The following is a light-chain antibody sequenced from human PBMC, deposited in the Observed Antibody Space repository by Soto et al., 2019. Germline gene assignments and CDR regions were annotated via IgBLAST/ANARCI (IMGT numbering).Light chain of an antibody. CDR3: QQYNSLPPIT. V-gene: IGKV3-15*01. CDR1: QSVRTK. Sequence: EIVMTQSPGTLSVSPGEGATLFCRASQSVRTKLAWYQQRAGQAPRLLMYGASTRATGIPDRFSGSGSGTEFTLTISSLQSEDFAVYYCQQYNSLPPITFGQGTRLEIK. CDR2: GAS. J-gene: IGKJ5*01.